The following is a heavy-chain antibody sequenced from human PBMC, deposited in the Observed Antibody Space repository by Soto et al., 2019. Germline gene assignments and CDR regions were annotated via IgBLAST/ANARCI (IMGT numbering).Heavy chain of an antibody. Sequence: PGGSLRLSCAASGFTFSSYSMNWVRQAPGKGLEWVSSISSSSSYIYYADSVKGRFTISRDNAKNSLYLQMNSLRAEDTAVYYCARDKKETEYYGMDVWGQGTTVTVSS. CDR2: ISSSSSYI. CDR3: ARDKKETEYYGMDV. V-gene: IGHV3-21*01. D-gene: IGHD1-1*01. CDR1: GFTFSSYS. J-gene: IGHJ6*02.